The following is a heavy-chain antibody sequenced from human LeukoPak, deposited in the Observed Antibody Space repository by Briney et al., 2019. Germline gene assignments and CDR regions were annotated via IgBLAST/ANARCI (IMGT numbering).Heavy chain of an antibody. Sequence: SGGSLRLSCAASGFTFSTYSMNWVRQAPGKGLEWVSYISSSSSTIYYADSVKGRFTISRDNAKNSLYLQMNSLRAEDTAVYYCARFRTYYDFWSGYSFDYWGQGTLVTVSS. CDR2: ISSSSSTI. J-gene: IGHJ4*02. D-gene: IGHD3-3*01. CDR3: ARFRTYYDFWSGYSFDY. CDR1: GFTFSTYS. V-gene: IGHV3-48*01.